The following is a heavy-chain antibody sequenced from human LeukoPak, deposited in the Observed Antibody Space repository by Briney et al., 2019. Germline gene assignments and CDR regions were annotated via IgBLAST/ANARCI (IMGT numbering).Heavy chain of an antibody. CDR1: GGSISSNNYY. CDR3: ARFDY. V-gene: IGHV4-39*07. CDR2: IYYSGS. Sequence: PSETLSLTCTVSGGSISSNNYYWGWIRQPPGKGLEWIGSIYYSGSNYNPSLKSRVTISVETSKNQFSLKLSSVTAADTAVYYCARFDYWGQGNLVTVSS. J-gene: IGHJ4*02.